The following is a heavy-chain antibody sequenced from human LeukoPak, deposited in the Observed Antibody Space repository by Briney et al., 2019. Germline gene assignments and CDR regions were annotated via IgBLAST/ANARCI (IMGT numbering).Heavy chain of an antibody. V-gene: IGHV1-2*02. CDR3: ARIAVPGRHYFDP. Sequence: ASVKLSCKASGYSFTDYSMHWVRQAPGQGLEWMGWINPNSGGTDYAQEFRGRVTMTRDTSISTAYMELSRLRSDDTAVYYCARIAVPGRHYFDPWGQGALVTVSS. D-gene: IGHD6-13*01. CDR2: INPNSGGT. CDR1: GYSFTDYS. J-gene: IGHJ5*01.